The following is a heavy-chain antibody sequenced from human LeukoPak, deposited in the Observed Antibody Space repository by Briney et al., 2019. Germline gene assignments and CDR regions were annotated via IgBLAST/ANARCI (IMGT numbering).Heavy chain of an antibody. D-gene: IGHD6-19*01. J-gene: IGHJ4*02. CDR3: ARHAVYAGSGWAFDY. V-gene: IGHV4-59*08. CDR2: IFHTGSGST. CDR1: GGSISPYY. Sequence: SETLSLTCTVSGGSISPYYWSWIRQPPGKGLEWIGYIFHTGSGSTSHNPSLKSRVTISVDTSKDQFSLNLNSVTAADTAVYYCARHAVYAGSGWAFDYWGQGTLVTVSS.